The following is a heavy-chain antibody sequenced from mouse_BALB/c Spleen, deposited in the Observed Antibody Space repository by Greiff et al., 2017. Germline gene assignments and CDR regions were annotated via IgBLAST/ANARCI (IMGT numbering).Heavy chain of an antibody. Sequence: QVQLQQSGAELVRPGVSVKISCKGSGYTFTDYAMHWVKQSHAKSLEWIGVISTYYGDASYNQKFKGKATMTVDKSSSTAYLQLSSLTSEDTAVYYCARGEDYDYDGFVDYWGQGTSVTVSS. J-gene: IGHJ4*01. CDR2: ISTYYGDA. CDR1: GYTFTDYA. CDR3: ARGEDYDYDGFVDY. V-gene: IGHV1-67*01. D-gene: IGHD2-4*01.